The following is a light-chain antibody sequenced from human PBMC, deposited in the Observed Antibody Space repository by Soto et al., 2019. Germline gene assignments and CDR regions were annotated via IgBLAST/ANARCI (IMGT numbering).Light chain of an antibody. CDR1: QCLHHINGYNY. Sequence: IVVTQSPLSLPVPPGAPASISCRSSQCLHHINGYNYLDWYLQKPGQSPQLLIYLASSRASGVPDRFSGSGSGTDFTLKISRVEAEDFGVYYCIQTLQTPFTFGGGTKVDIK. J-gene: IGKJ4*01. CDR3: IQTLQTPFT. CDR2: LAS. V-gene: IGKV2-28*01.